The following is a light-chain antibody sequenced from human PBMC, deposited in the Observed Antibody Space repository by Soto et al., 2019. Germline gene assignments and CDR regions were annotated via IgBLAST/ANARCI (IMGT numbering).Light chain of an antibody. V-gene: IGLV2-11*01. CDR3: CSYAGSYTLKV. CDR1: SSDVGGYNY. CDR2: DVS. J-gene: IGLJ2*01. Sequence: QSVLTQPRSVSGSPGQSVTISCTGTSSDVGGYNYVSWYQQHPGKAPKLMIYDVSKRPSGVPDRFSGSKSGNTASLTISGLQAEDEADYYCCSYAGSYTLKVFGGGTKLTVL.